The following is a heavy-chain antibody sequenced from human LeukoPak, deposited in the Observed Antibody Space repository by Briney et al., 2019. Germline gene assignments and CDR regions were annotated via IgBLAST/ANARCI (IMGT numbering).Heavy chain of an antibody. CDR3: ARVIRVVVVAARDDSYYGMDV. J-gene: IGHJ6*02. CDR1: GGTFSSSA. Sequence: SVKVSCKASGGTFSSSAISWVRQAPGQGLEWMGRIFPSLAIPNYAQKFQGRVTIIADKSTSTAYMELRSLRSEDTAVYYSARVIRVVVVAARDDSYYGMDVWGQGTTVTVSS. CDR2: IFPSLAIP. D-gene: IGHD2-15*01. V-gene: IGHV1-69*04.